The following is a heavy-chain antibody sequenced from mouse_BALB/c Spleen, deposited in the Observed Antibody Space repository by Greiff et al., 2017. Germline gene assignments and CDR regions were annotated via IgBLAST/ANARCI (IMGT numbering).Heavy chain of an antibody. CDR1: GFTFSSYA. D-gene: IGHD2-1*01. V-gene: IGHV5-9-3*01. Sequence: EVKLMESGGGLVKPGGSLKLSCAASGFTFSSYAMSWVRQTPEKRLEWVATISSGGSYTYYPDSVKGRFTISRDNAKNTLYLQMSSLRSEDTAMYYCARPYGNYDYYAMDYWGQGTSVTVSS. J-gene: IGHJ4*01. CDR2: ISSGGSYT. CDR3: ARPYGNYDYYAMDY.